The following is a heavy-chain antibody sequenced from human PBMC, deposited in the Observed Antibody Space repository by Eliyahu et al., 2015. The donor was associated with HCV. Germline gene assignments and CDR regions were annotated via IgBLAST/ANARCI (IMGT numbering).Heavy chain of an antibody. CDR2: IYWDDDK. J-gene: IGHJ5*02. CDR3: AHTKNIAGPNTGPLFDP. CDR1: GFSLSTRGVG. D-gene: IGHD2/OR15-2a*01. Sequence: QITLKESGPTLVKPTQPLTLTCTFSGFSLSTRGVGVGWLRQPPGKALEWLALIYWDDDKRYSPSLQSRLTITKDTSENQVVLTMTNMDPVDTGTYYCAHTKNIAGPNTGPLFDPWGQGTLVIVSS. V-gene: IGHV2-5*02.